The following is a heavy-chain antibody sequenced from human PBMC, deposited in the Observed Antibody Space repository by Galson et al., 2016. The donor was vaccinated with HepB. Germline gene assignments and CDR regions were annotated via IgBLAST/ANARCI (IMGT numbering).Heavy chain of an antibody. D-gene: IGHD6-19*01. V-gene: IGHV4-59*08. J-gene: IGHJ3*02. CDR3: ARTVNSGWAGDAFDI. CDR1: SNSISSYY. Sequence: SETLSLTCTVSSNSISSYYWSWIRQPPGKGLEWIGYIYYSGSTNYDPSLKSRVTISVDTSKNQFSLKLSSVTAADTAVYYCARTVNSGWAGDAFDIWGQGTMVTVSS. CDR2: IYYSGST.